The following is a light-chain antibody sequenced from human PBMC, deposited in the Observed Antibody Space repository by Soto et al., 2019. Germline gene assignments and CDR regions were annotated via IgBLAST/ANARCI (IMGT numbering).Light chain of an antibody. CDR3: RSYTSSRTLVV. Sequence: QSALTQPASVSGSPGQSITISCTGTSSDVGGYNYVSWYQQHPGKAPKLMIYDVSNRPSGVSNRFSGSKSGNTASLTISGRQAEDEADYYCRSYTSSRTLVVFGGGTKLTVL. V-gene: IGLV2-14*01. CDR1: SSDVGGYNY. J-gene: IGLJ2*01. CDR2: DVS.